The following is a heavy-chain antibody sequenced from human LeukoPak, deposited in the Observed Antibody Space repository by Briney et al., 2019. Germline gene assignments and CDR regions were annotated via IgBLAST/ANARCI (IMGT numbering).Heavy chain of an antibody. CDR2: VYHSGST. J-gene: IGHJ5*02. V-gene: IGHV4-38-2*01. CDR3: ARVRGIFGVVMTNWFDP. Sequence: SETLSLTCVVSGFSITSGYNWGWIRQPPKKGLEWLATVYHSGSTYYNPSLESRVTILVDMSKNQFSLNLSSVTAADTAVYYCARVRGIFGVVMTNWFDPWGQGTLVTVSS. D-gene: IGHD3-3*01. CDR1: GFSITSGYN.